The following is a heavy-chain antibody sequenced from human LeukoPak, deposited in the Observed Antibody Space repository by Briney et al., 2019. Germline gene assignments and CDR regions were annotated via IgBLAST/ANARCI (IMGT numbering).Heavy chain of an antibody. CDR1: GGTFISYA. CDR3: ALPYYYDSSGYAPYYGMDV. D-gene: IGHD3-22*01. Sequence: ASVKVSCKASGGTFISYAISWVRQAPGQGLEWMGGIIPIFGTANYAQKFQGRVTITADESTSTAYMELSSLRSEDTAVYYCALPYYYDSSGYAPYYGMDVWGQGTAVTVSS. CDR2: IIPIFGTA. V-gene: IGHV1-69*13. J-gene: IGHJ6*02.